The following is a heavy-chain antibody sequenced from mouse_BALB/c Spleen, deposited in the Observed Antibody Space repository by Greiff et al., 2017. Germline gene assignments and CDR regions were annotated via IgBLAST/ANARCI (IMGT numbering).Heavy chain of an antibody. J-gene: IGHJ4*01. Sequence: VQLQESGPGLVAPSQSLSITCTVSGFSLTSYGVHWVRQPPGKGLEWLGVIWAGGSTNYNSALMSRLSISKDNSKSQVFLKMNSLQTDDTAMYYCARDRGITTSGAMDYWGQGTSVTVSS. CDR3: ARDRGITTSGAMDY. V-gene: IGHV2-9*02. D-gene: IGHD2-4*01. CDR2: IWAGGST. CDR1: GFSLTSYG.